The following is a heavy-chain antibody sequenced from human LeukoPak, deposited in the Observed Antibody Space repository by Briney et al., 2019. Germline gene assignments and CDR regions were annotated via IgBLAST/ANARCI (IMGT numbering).Heavy chain of an antibody. J-gene: IGHJ4*02. Sequence: GGSLRLSCAASGFTVSSNYMSWVRQAPGKGLEWVSVIYSGGSTYYAGSVKGRFTISRDNSKNTLYLQMNSLRAEDTAVYYCARTFGWYYFDYWGQGTLVTVSS. CDR1: GFTVSSNY. CDR2: IYSGGST. D-gene: IGHD3-10*01. V-gene: IGHV3-66*01. CDR3: ARTFGWYYFDY.